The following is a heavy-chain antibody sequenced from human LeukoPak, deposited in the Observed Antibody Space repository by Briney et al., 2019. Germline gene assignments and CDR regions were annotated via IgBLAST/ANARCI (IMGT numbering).Heavy chain of an antibody. D-gene: IGHD6-19*01. V-gene: IGHV3-30-3*01. CDR2: ISYDGSNK. CDR1: GFTFSSYA. J-gene: IGHJ4*02. CDR3: ARDLMYSSGWLFDY. Sequence: PGRSLRLSCAASGFTFSSYAMHWVRQAPGKGLEWVAVISYDGSNKYYADSVKGRFTISRDNSKNTLYLQMNSLRAEDTAVYYCARDLMYSSGWLFDYWGQGTLVTVSS.